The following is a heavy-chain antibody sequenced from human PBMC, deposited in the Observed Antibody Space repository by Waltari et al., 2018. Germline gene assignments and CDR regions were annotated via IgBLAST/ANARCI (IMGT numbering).Heavy chain of an antibody. J-gene: IGHJ4*02. Sequence: QVQLQESGPRLVKPSQTLSLTCTVSGASMTSGNFFWNWIRQPAGKGLEWIGRIFNPDATNSTPSLDSRVTISLDTSKNLFSLEMTSVTDADTAVYYCARGSGSGTYYNDYFVSWGQGALVTVSS. CDR1: GASMTSGNFF. D-gene: IGHD3-10*01. V-gene: IGHV4-61*02. CDR3: ARGSGSGTYYNDYFVS. CDR2: IFNPDAT.